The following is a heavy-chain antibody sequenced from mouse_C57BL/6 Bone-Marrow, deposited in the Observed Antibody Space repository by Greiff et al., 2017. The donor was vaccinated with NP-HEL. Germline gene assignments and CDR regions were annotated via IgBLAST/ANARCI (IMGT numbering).Heavy chain of an antibody. CDR3: ARKGYFYAMDY. D-gene: IGHD3-3*01. CDR2: IDPSDSYT. J-gene: IGHJ4*01. CDR1: GYTFTSYW. Sequence: QVQLQQSGAELVMPGASVKLSCKASGYTFTSYWMHWVKQRPGQGLEWIGEIDPSDSYTNYNQKFKGKSTLTVDKSSSTAYMQLSSLTSEDSAVYDCARKGYFYAMDYWGQGTSVTVSS. V-gene: IGHV1-69*01.